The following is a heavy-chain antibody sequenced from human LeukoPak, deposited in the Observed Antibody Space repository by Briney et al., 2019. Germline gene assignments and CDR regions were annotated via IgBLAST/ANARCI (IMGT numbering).Heavy chain of an antibody. Sequence: PGRSLRLSCAASGFTFSSYGIHWVRQAPGKGLEWVAVISYDGSNKYYADSVKGRFTISRDNSKNTLYLQMNSLRAEDTAVYYCAKERSVAIFGVVIDPSFDYWGQGTLVTVSS. V-gene: IGHV3-30*18. CDR2: ISYDGSNK. J-gene: IGHJ4*02. CDR3: AKERSVAIFGVVIDPSFDY. CDR1: GFTFSSYG. D-gene: IGHD3-3*01.